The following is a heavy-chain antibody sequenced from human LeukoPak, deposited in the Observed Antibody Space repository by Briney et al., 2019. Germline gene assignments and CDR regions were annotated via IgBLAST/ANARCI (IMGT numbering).Heavy chain of an antibody. J-gene: IGHJ3*02. Sequence: SETLSLTCTVSGGSISSYYWSWIRQPPGKGLEWIGYIYYSGSTNYSPSLKSRVTISVDTSKNQFSLKLSSVTAADTAVYYCARDGGSGDRGAFDIWGQGTMVTVSS. CDR1: GGSISSYY. CDR3: ARDGGSGDRGAFDI. D-gene: IGHD7-27*01. V-gene: IGHV4-59*01. CDR2: IYYSGST.